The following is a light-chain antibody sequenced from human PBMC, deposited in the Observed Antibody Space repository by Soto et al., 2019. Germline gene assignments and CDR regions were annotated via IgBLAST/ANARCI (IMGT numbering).Light chain of an antibody. CDR2: GAS. CDR3: QQYGTSEII. Sequence: ENVLTQSPGTLSLSPWERATLSCRASQSVSSSYLAWYQQKPGQAPRLLIYGASSRATGVPDRYSASGSGTDFTLTISRLEPEDFAVFFCQQYGTSEIIFGQGTRLEIK. V-gene: IGKV3-20*01. J-gene: IGKJ5*01. CDR1: QSVSSSY.